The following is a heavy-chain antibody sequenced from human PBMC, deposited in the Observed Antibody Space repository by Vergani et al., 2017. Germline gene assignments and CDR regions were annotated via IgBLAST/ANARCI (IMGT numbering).Heavy chain of an antibody. D-gene: IGHD3-22*01. J-gene: IGHJ6*02. V-gene: IGHV3-30*04. CDR2: IWDDGSNK. Sequence: VQLLESGGGLVQPGGSLRLSCAASGFTFSSYAMSWVRQAPGKGLEWVAVIWDDGSNKYYADSLKGRFTIARDNSKNTLYLQMNSLRAEDTAVYYCAREKFPYYYDSSGYSPSWYYGMDVWGQGSTVTVSS. CDR1: GFTFSSYA. CDR3: AREKFPYYYDSSGYSPSWYYGMDV.